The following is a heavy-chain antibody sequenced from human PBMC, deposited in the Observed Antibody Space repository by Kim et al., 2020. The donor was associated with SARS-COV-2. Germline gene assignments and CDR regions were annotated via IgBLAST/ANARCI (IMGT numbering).Heavy chain of an antibody. CDR3: ARHGIAAAGTRGGGNWFDP. CDR2: IDPSDSYT. D-gene: IGHD6-13*01. V-gene: IGHV5-10-1*01. CDR1: GYSFTSYW. Sequence: GESLKISCKGSGYSFTSYWISWVRQMPGKGLEWMGRIDPSDSYTNYSPSFQGHVTIADDKSISTAYLQWSSLKASDTAMYYCARHGIAAAGTRGGGNWFDPWGQGTLVTVSS. J-gene: IGHJ5*02.